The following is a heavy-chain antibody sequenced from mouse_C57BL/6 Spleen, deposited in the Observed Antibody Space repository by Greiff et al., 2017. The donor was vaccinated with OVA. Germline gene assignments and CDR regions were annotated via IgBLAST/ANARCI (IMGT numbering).Heavy chain of an antibody. V-gene: IGHV1-50*01. Sequence: QVQLQQPGAELVKPGASVKLSCKASGYTFTSYWMQWVKQRPGQGLEWIGEIDPSDSYTNYNQKFKGKATLTVDTSSSTAYMQLSSLTSEDSAVYYCARLYGSSYDAMDYWGQGTSVTVSS. J-gene: IGHJ4*01. CDR3: ARLYGSSYDAMDY. CDR1: GYTFTSYW. D-gene: IGHD1-1*01. CDR2: IDPSDSYT.